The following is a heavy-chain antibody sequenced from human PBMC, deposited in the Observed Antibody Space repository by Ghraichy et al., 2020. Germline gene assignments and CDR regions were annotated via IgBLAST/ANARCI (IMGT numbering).Heavy chain of an antibody. CDR3: ARLGYYDSGSSPSPPYFDN. V-gene: IGHV4-38-2*02. D-gene: IGHD3-10*01. CDR1: DYSISSGYY. Sequence: SETLSLTCTVSDYSISSGYYWGWIRQPPGKGLEWIGNIYHSGSTYYNPSLTSRVTISVDTSRNQFSLKLSSVTAADTAVYYCARLGYYDSGSSPSPPYFDNWGQGTLVTVSS. J-gene: IGHJ4*02. CDR2: IYHSGST.